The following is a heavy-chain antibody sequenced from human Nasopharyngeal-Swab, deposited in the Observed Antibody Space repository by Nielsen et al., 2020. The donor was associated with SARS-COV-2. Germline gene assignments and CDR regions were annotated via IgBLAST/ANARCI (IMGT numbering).Heavy chain of an antibody. CDR3: ARDLDLYCGGDCSTWGGLDY. Sequence: GGSLRLSCAASGFAFSSYGMHWVRQAPGKGLEWVAVIWYDGSNKYYADSVKGRFTISRGNSKNTLYLQMNSLRAEDTAVYYCARDLDLYCGGDCSTWGGLDYWGQGTLVTVSS. CDR1: GFAFSSYG. CDR2: IWYDGSNK. D-gene: IGHD2-21*02. V-gene: IGHV3-30*19. J-gene: IGHJ4*02.